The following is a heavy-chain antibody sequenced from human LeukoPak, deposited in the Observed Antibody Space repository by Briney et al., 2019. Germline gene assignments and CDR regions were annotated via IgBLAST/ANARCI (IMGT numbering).Heavy chain of an antibody. J-gene: IGHJ4*02. D-gene: IGHD3-22*01. V-gene: IGHV3-66*01. Sequence: GGSLRLSCIVSGFTVTSNYMTWVRQAPGKGLEWVSVIYSGGTTYYADSVEGRLIVSRDTSKNTLYLQMNSLRAEDTAVYYCAAPYDSSGFFGYWGQGTLVTVSS. CDR3: AAPYDSSGFFGY. CDR2: IYSGGTT. CDR1: GFTVTSNY.